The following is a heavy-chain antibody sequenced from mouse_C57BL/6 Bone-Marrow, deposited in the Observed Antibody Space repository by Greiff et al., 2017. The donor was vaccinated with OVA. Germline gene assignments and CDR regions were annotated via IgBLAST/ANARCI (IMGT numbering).Heavy chain of an antibody. J-gene: IGHJ2*01. CDR3: ASHSWDGYFAY. CDR2: ISNLAYSI. D-gene: IGHD4-1*01. Sequence: EVQGVESGGGLVQPGGSLKLSYAASGFTFSDYGMAWVRQAPRKGPEWVAFISNLAYSIYYADTVTGRFTISRENAKNTLYLEMSSLRSEDTAMYYCASHSWDGYFAYWGQGTTLPVSS. V-gene: IGHV5-15*01. CDR1: GFTFSDYG.